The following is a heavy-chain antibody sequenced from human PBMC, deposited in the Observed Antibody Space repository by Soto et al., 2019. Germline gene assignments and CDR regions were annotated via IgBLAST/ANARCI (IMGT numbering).Heavy chain of an antibody. V-gene: IGHV3-66*01. CDR3: ARDGKGAAYTYGPYYFDH. CDR2: IYSGGST. D-gene: IGHD5-18*01. Sequence: GGSLRLSCAASGFTVSSNYMSWVRQAPGKGLEWVSVIYSGGSTYYADSVKGRFTISRDNSENTLYLQMNSLRAEDTAVYYCARDGKGAAYTYGPYYFDHWGQGALVTVSS. CDR1: GFTVSSNY. J-gene: IGHJ4*02.